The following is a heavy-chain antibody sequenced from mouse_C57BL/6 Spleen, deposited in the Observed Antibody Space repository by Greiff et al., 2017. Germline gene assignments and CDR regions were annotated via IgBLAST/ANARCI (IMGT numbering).Heavy chain of an antibody. CDR3: ARVREEGLDY. CDR2: ISDGGSYT. V-gene: IGHV5-4*03. Sequence: EVKLVESGGGLVKPGGSLKLSCAASGFTFSSYAMSWVRQTPEKRLEWVATISDGGSYTYYPDTVKGRFTLSRDNAKTNLYLQMSHLKSEDTAMYYRARVREEGLDYWCQGTTRTVSS. CDR1: GFTFSSYA. D-gene: IGHD3-1*01. J-gene: IGHJ2*01.